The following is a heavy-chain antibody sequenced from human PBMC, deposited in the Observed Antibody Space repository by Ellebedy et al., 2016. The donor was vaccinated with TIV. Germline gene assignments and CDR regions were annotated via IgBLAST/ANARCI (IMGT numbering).Heavy chain of an antibody. V-gene: IGHV4-4*07. CDR3: AKDTGRYFDL. CDR1: GGSITRYY. J-gene: IGHJ2*01. D-gene: IGHD4-17*01. CDR2: VYNTGSS. Sequence: MPSETLSLTCTVSGGSITRYYWSWIRQPAGKGLEWIGRVYNTGSSNQNPSLQSRITMSLDTSKNQVALRLSSVTAADTAIYYCAKDTGRYFDLWGRGTLVTVSS.